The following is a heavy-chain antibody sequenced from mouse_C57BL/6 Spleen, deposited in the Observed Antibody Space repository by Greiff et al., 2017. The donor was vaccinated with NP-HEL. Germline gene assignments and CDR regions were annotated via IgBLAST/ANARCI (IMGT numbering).Heavy chain of an antibody. Sequence: QVQLKESGAELVRPGASVTLSCKASGYTFTDYEMHWVKQTPVHGLEWIGAIDPETGGTAYNQKFKGKAILTADKSSSTAYMELRSLTSEDSAVYYCTSSYYYDYDDTWFAYWGQGTLVTVSA. V-gene: IGHV1-15*01. CDR2: IDPETGGT. CDR3: TSSYYYDYDDTWFAY. J-gene: IGHJ3*01. CDR1: GYTFTDYE. D-gene: IGHD2-4*01.